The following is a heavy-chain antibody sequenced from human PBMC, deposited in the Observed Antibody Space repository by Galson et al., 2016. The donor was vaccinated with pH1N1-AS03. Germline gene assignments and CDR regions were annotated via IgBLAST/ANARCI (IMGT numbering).Heavy chain of an antibody. Sequence: SLRLSCAGSGFSFSTLGMYWVRQAPGRGLEWVASIWSDGSNKYYVDSVKGRFTISRDNPQDTLYLQMNSLRAADSAVYYCTKDRIGSPSSRFEPWGQGTLVIVSS. CDR1: GFSFSTLG. D-gene: IGHD2-2*01. CDR2: IWSDGSNK. CDR3: TKDRIGSPSSRFEP. J-gene: IGHJ5*02. V-gene: IGHV3-33*06.